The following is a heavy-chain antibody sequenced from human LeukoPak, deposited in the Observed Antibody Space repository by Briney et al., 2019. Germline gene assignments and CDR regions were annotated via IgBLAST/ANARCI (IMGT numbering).Heavy chain of an antibody. Sequence: PGGSLRLSCAASGFTFSSCSMHWVRQATGKGLVWVSRINSDGSSINYADSVKGRFTISRDNAKNTLYPQMNSLRAEDTAVYYCARGTIAWAGVDYWGQGTLVTVSS. CDR3: ARGTIAWAGVDY. CDR2: INSDGSSI. CDR1: GFTFSSCS. J-gene: IGHJ4*02. V-gene: IGHV3-74*01. D-gene: IGHD2-2*01.